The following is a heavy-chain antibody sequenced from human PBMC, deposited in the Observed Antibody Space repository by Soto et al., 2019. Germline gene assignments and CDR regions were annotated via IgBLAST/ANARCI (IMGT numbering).Heavy chain of an antibody. D-gene: IGHD5-18*01. Sequence: SDTLSLTCTVSGGSISSLYWSWIRQPPGKGLEWIGYIYYSGSTNYNPSLKSRVTISVDTSKNQFSLKLSSVTAADTAVYYCARVRRGYSYGSLGFDPWGQGTLVTVSS. V-gene: IGHV4-59*11. CDR1: GGSISSLY. J-gene: IGHJ5*02. CDR3: ARVRRGYSYGSLGFDP. CDR2: IYYSGST.